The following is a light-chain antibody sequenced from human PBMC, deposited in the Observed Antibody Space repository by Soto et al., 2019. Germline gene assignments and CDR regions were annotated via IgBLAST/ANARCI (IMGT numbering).Light chain of an antibody. J-gene: IGKJ4*01. CDR2: DAS. CDR1: QSISNW. Sequence: DFPLTQSPSTLSASVGDRVTITCRASQSISNWLVWYQQKPGKAPKFLIYDASILEGGVPSRFSGSGYGTEFTLTIGSLQPDDFATYYCQQYNRYSVHFGGGTKVEMK. CDR3: QQYNRYSVH. V-gene: IGKV1-5*03.